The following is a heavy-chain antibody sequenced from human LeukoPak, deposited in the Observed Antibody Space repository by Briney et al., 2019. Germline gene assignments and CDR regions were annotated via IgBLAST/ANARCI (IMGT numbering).Heavy chain of an antibody. CDR3: ARDLAGSSSWLRRPYDY. Sequence: ASVKVSCKASGYTFTSYYMHWVRQAPGQGLEWMGMINPSGGSTSYAQKFQGRVTMTRDTSTSTVYMELSSLRSEDTAVYYCARDLAGSSSWLRRPYDYWGQGTLVTVSS. V-gene: IGHV1-46*01. D-gene: IGHD6-13*01. CDR1: GYTFTSYY. J-gene: IGHJ4*02. CDR2: INPSGGST.